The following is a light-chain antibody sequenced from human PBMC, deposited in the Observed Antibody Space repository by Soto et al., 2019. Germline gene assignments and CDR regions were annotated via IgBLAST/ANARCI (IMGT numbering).Light chain of an antibody. CDR3: QPYYSTPLT. V-gene: IGKV4-1*01. J-gene: IGKJ4*01. Sequence: DIVMTQSPDSLAVSLGERATINCKSSQSILFNSNNKNYLAWYQQKPVQPPKLLIYWASTRESGVPDRFGGSGSGTDSTLTISSRECLDVAVFYFQPYYSTPLTFGGGTNVEIK. CDR2: WAS. CDR1: QSILFNSNNKNY.